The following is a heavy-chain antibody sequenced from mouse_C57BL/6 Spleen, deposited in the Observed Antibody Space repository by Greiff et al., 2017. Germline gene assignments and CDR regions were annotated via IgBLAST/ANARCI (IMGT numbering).Heavy chain of an antibody. V-gene: IGHV1-4*01. D-gene: IGHD1-1*01. Sequence: QVQLQQSGAELARPGASVKMSCKASAYTFTSYTMHWVKQRPGQGLEWIGYINPSSGYTKYNQKFKDKATLTADKSSSTAYMQLSSLTSEDSAVYYCARLGEGGFYGYWGQGTLVTVSA. CDR2: INPSSGYT. CDR3: ARLGEGGFYGY. J-gene: IGHJ3*01. CDR1: AYTFTSYT.